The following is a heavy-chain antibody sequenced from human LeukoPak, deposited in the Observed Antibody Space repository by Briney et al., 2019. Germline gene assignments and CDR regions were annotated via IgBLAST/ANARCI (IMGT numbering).Heavy chain of an antibody. J-gene: IGHJ4*02. CDR3: ARDPQEGYDFWSGYYTYYFDY. CDR1: GYTFTGYY. CDR2: MNPNSGNT. V-gene: IGHV1-8*02. D-gene: IGHD3-3*01. Sequence: ASVKVSCKASGYTFTGYYMHWVRQAPGQGLEWMGWMNPNSGNTGYAQKFQGRVTMTRNTSISTAYMELSSLRSEDTAVYYCARDPQEGYDFWSGYYTYYFDYWGQGTLVTVSS.